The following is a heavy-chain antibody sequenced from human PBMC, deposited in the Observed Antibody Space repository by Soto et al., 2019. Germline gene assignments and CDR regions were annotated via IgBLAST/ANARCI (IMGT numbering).Heavy chain of an antibody. Sequence: QVQLQESGPGLVKPSGTLSLTCAVSGGSISSSNWWSWVRQPPGKGLEWIGEIYHSGSTNYNPSLKSRVTISVDESKAQVPLKLSSVTAAGTAVYYGAREGLGPFAGRGEGPLVTVPS. CDR3: AREGLGPFAG. V-gene: IGHV4-4*02. CDR1: GGSISSSNW. D-gene: IGHD6-19*01. J-gene: IGHJ4*02. CDR2: IYHSGST.